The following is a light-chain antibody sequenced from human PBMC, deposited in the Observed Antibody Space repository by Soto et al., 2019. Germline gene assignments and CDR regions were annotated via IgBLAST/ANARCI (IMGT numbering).Light chain of an antibody. CDR1: QDISNY. Sequence: DIQMTQSPSSLSASVGDRGTITGRASQDISNYLNWYQQKPGKAPKLLIYDASNLETGVPSRFSGSGSGTDFTFTISSLQPEDIATYYCQQYDNLPITFGQGTRLEIK. V-gene: IGKV1-33*01. CDR2: DAS. CDR3: QQYDNLPIT. J-gene: IGKJ5*01.